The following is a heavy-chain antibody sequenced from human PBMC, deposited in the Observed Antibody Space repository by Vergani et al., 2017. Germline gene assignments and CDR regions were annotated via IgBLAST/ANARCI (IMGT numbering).Heavy chain of an antibody. CDR3: ARDEVIVVVPAADGLDY. CDR1: GFTFSSYA. D-gene: IGHD2-2*01. CDR2: ISGSGGST. J-gene: IGHJ4*02. Sequence: EVQLLESGGGLVQPGGSLRLSCAASGFTFSSYAMSWVRQAPGKGLEWVSAISGSGGSTYYADSVKGRFTISRDNSKNTLYMQMNSLRAEDTAIYYCARDEVIVVVPAADGLDYWGQGTLVTVSS. V-gene: IGHV3-23*01.